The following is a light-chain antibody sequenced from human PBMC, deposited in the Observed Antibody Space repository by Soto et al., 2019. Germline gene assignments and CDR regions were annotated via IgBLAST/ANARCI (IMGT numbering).Light chain of an antibody. CDR1: QDISSY. J-gene: IGKJ5*01. CDR3: QQTYRSVT. CDR2: GAS. V-gene: IGKV1-39*01. Sequence: GDRVTITCRASQDISSYLNWYQQKPGRAPNLLIYGASTLQGGVPSRFSGRASGTEFTLTISGLQPEDVATYYCQQTYRSVTFGQGTRLE.